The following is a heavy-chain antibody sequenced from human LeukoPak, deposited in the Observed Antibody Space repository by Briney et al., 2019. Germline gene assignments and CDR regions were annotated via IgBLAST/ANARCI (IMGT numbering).Heavy chain of an antibody. CDR1: GFTFSSYA. J-gene: IGHJ4*02. CDR3: AKSDDSSGYYLFDY. V-gene: IGHV3-23*01. D-gene: IGHD3-22*01. CDR2: ISGSGGST. Sequence: GGSLRLSCAASGFTFSSYAMSWVRQAPGKGLEWVSAISGSGGSTYYADSVKGRFTISRDNSKNTLYLQMNSLRAEDTAVYYCAKSDDSSGYYLFDYWGREPWSPSPQ.